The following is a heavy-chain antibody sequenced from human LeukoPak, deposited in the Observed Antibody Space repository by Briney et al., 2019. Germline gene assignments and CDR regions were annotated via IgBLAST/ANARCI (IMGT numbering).Heavy chain of an antibody. CDR1: GFTFSSYA. CDR3: AKDRGPRSSMGSGSFDY. V-gene: IGHV3-30-3*01. Sequence: GTSLRLSCAASGFTFSSYAMHWGRQAPGKGLEWVAAISYDGSSKYYADSVKGRFTISRDTSKNTLYLQMNSLRAEDTAVYYCAKDRGPRSSMGSGSFDYWGQGTLVTVSS. D-gene: IGHD3-10*01. CDR2: ISYDGSSK. J-gene: IGHJ4*02.